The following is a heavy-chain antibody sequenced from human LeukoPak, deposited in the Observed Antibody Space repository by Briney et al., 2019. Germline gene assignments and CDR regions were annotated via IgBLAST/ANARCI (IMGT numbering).Heavy chain of an antibody. Sequence: GGSLRLSCAASGFTFSSYAMSWVRQAPGKGLEWVSAISGSGGSTYYADSVKGRFTISRDNSKNTLYLQMNSLRAEGTAVYYCAKGRHTFGGVIVTPLDYWGQGTLVTVSS. V-gene: IGHV3-23*01. CDR2: ISGSGGST. CDR1: GFTFSSYA. D-gene: IGHD3-16*02. J-gene: IGHJ4*02. CDR3: AKGRHTFGGVIVTPLDY.